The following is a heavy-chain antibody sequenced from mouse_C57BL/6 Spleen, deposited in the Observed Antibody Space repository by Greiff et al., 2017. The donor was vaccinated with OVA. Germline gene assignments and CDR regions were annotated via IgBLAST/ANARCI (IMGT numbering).Heavy chain of an antibody. CDR3: ATGTDAMDY. V-gene: IGHV1-26*01. J-gene: IGHJ4*01. CDR2: INPNNGGT. Sequence: VQLQQSGPELVKPGASVKISCKASGYTFSDYYMNWVKQSHGKSLEWIGDINPNNGGTSYNQKIKGKATLTVDKSSSTAYMELRSLTAEDSAVYYCATGTDAMDYWGQGTSVTVSS. D-gene: IGHD3-3*01. CDR1: GYTFSDYY.